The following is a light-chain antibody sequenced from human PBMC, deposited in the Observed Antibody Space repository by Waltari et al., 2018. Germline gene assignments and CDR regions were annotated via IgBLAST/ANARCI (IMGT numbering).Light chain of an antibody. CDR1: NSNIGRIS. CDR2: RSN. J-gene: IGLJ1*01. CDR3: AAWDDSLSVSYV. V-gene: IGLV1-47*01. Sequence: QSVLTQPPSASGTPGQPVTISCSGTNSNIGRISVFCYQQLPGTAPKLLIYRSNQRPSGVPDRFSGSKSGTSASLAIRGLRSEDEADYYCAAWDDSLSVSYVFGSGTKVTV.